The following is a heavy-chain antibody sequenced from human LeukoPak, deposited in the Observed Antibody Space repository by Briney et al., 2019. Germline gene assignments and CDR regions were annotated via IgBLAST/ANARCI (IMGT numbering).Heavy chain of an antibody. D-gene: IGHD6-13*01. Sequence: GGSLRLSCAASGFTFSSYAMSWVRQAPGKGLEWVSAISGSGASTYYADSVKGRFTISRDNFKNTLYLQMNSLRAGDTALYYCAKRGSSCPTIDYWGQGTLVTVSS. V-gene: IGHV3-23*01. CDR1: GFTFSSYA. CDR2: ISGSGAST. J-gene: IGHJ4*02. CDR3: AKRGSSCPTIDY.